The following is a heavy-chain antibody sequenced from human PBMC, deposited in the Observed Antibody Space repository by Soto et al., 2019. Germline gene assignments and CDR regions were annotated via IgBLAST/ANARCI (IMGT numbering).Heavy chain of an antibody. CDR3: AKPFDCGSGNCQTFDY. CDR1: GFTFSNYV. J-gene: IGHJ4*02. D-gene: IGHD3-10*01. V-gene: IGHV3-23*01. Sequence: EVQLLESGGGLVQPGGSLRLSCAASGFTFSNYVMAWVRQAPGKGLEWVSSISGTGGSAYYADSVKGRFTLSRDNSKNTLYLQMNSLRGEDTAVYYCAKPFDCGSGNCQTFDYWGQGTLVTVST. CDR2: ISGTGGSA.